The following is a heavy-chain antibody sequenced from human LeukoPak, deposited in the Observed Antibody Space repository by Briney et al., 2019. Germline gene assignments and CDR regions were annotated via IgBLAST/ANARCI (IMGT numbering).Heavy chain of an antibody. V-gene: IGHV4-59*08. CDR2: IYYSGIT. J-gene: IGHJ4*02. Sequence: SETLSLTCTVSGDSISSYYWGWIRQPPGKGLEWIGYIYYSGITKYNPSLKSRVTMSVDTSKKQFSLKLSSVTAAATAVYYCARQSRYSSGWLDYWGQGTLVTVSS. CDR1: GDSISSYY. CDR3: ARQSRYSSGWLDY. D-gene: IGHD6-19*01.